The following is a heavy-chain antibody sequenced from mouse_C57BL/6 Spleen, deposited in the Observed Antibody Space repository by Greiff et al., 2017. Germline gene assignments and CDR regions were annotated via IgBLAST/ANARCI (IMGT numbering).Heavy chain of an antibody. J-gene: IGHJ2*01. D-gene: IGHD2-3*01. V-gene: IGHV5-4*03. CDR3: ARASGIYAGYPYYFDY. CDR2: ISDGGSYT. CDR1: GFTFSSYA. Sequence: EVKVVESGGGLVKPGGSLKLSCAASGFTFSSYAMSWVRQTPEKRLEWVATISDGGSYTYYPDNVKGRFTISRDNAKNNLYLLMSHLKSEDTAMYYCARASGIYAGYPYYFDYWGQGTTLTVSS.